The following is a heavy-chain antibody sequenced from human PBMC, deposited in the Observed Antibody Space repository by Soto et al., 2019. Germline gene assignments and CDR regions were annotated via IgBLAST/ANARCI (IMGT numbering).Heavy chain of an antibody. CDR3: AKDLGVVRGVVDY. D-gene: IGHD3-10*01. Sequence: GGSLRLSCAASGFTFSSYGMHWVRQAPGKRLEWVAVISYDGSNKYYADSVKGRFTISRDNSKNTLYLQMNSLRAEDTAVYYCAKDLGVVRGVVDYWGQGTLVTVSS. CDR2: ISYDGSNK. J-gene: IGHJ4*02. V-gene: IGHV3-30*18. CDR1: GFTFSSYG.